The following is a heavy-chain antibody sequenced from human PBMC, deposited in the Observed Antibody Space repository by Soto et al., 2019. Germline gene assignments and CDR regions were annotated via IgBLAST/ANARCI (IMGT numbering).Heavy chain of an antibody. J-gene: IGHJ4*02. CDR1: GFTFSNAW. V-gene: IGHV3-15*07. Sequence: GGSLRLSCAASGFTFSNAWMNWVRQAPGKGLEWVGRIKSKTDGGTTDYAAPVKGRFTISRDDSKNTLYLQMNSLKTEDTAVYYCTTDTEDYSGSYFDYWGQGTLVTVSS. D-gene: IGHD1-26*01. CDR3: TTDTEDYSGSYFDY. CDR2: IKSKTDGGTT.